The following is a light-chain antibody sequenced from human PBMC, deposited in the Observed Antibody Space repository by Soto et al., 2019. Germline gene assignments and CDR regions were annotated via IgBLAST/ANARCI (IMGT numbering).Light chain of an antibody. CDR1: QSVPRNY. Sequence: EIVLTQSPGTLSLSPGERATLSCRASQSVPRNYLAWYQQKPGQAPRLLIYGTSSRATGIPDRFSGRGSGTEFTLTISSLQSEDFAVYSCHQYHNWTFGQGTKVDIK. CDR3: HQYHNWT. J-gene: IGKJ1*01. V-gene: IGKV3-20*01. CDR2: GTS.